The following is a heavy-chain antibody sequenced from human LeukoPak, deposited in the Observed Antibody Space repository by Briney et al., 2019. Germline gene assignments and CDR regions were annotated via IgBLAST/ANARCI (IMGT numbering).Heavy chain of an antibody. D-gene: IGHD2-15*01. CDR2: ILPIFGTA. CDR3: ARVKEYCSGGSGYRDAFDI. Sequence: SVKVSCKASGGTFSSYAISWVRQAPGQGLEWMGGILPIFGTANYAQKFQGRVTITADESTSTAYMELSSLRSEDTAVYYCARVKEYCSGGSGYRDAFDIWGQGTMVTVSS. CDR1: GGTFSSYA. V-gene: IGHV1-69*01. J-gene: IGHJ3*02.